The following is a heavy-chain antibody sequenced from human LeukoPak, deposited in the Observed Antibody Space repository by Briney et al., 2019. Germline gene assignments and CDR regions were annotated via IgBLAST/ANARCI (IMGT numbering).Heavy chain of an antibody. D-gene: IGHD3-3*01. J-gene: IGHJ4*02. Sequence: GGSLRLSCAASGFTVSSNYMSWVRQAPGKGLEWVSVIYSGGSTYYADSVKGRFTISRDNSKNTLYLQMNSLRAEDTAVYYCAKATSGVDYDFWSGYYFFDYWGQGTLVTVSS. CDR1: GFTVSSNY. CDR2: IYSGGST. V-gene: IGHV3-66*01. CDR3: AKATSGVDYDFWSGYYFFDY.